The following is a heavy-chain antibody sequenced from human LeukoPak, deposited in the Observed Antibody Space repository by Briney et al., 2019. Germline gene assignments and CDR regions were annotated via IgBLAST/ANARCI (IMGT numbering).Heavy chain of an antibody. CDR1: GFTVTSNY. V-gene: IGHV3-53*01. CDR2: IYSGGAT. Sequence: GGSLRLSCAASGFTVTSNYMSWVRQAPGKGLEWVSVIYSGGATYYADSVKGRFTISRDNSKNTLYLQMNSLRAEDTALYYCARHGGVRPFDYWGQGTLVTVSS. D-gene: IGHD3-3*01. J-gene: IGHJ4*02. CDR3: ARHGGVRPFDY.